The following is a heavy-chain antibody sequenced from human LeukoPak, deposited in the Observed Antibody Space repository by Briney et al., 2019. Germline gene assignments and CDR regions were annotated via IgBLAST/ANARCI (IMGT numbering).Heavy chain of an antibody. CDR3: AKVVQYTASTGTGLDY. Sequence: GGSPRLSCAASGFTFFNYGMHWVRQAPGKGLDWVAVIWYDGSYKYYADSVRGRFTISRDNSKNTLYLHMDSLRAEDTAIYYCAKVVQYTASTGTGLDYWGRGTLVTVSS. J-gene: IGHJ4*02. CDR1: GFTFFNYG. CDR2: IWYDGSYK. V-gene: IGHV3-33*06. D-gene: IGHD6-13*01.